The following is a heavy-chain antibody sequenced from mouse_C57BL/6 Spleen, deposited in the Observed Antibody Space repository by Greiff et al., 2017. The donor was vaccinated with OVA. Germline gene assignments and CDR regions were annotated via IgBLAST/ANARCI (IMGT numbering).Heavy chain of an antibody. CDR3: ARSSGVVARYFDY. Sequence: VQLQQPGAELVKPGASVKMSCKASGYTFTSYWITWVKQRPGQGLEWIGDIYPGSGSTNYNEKFKSKATLTVDTSSSTAYMQLSSLTSEDSAVYYCARSSGVVARYFDYWGQGTTLTVSS. CDR2: IYPGSGST. V-gene: IGHV1-55*01. J-gene: IGHJ2*01. CDR1: GYTFTSYW. D-gene: IGHD1-1*01.